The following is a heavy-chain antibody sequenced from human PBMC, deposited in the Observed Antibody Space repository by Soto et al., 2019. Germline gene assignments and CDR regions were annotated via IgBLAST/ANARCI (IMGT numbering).Heavy chain of an antibody. V-gene: IGHV4-34*01. CDR2: INHSGST. CDR3: ARGLMSGSYYSGGWYYFDY. J-gene: IGHJ4*02. CDR1: GGSFSGYI. D-gene: IGHD1-26*01. Sequence: QVQLQQWGAGLLKPSETLSLTCAVYGGSFSGYIWSWIRQPPGKGLQWIGQINHSGSTNYNPSLIRRFTISLHTSNRQFSLELSSVTAADTAGYYCARGLMSGSYYSGGWYYFDYWGQGTLVTVSS.